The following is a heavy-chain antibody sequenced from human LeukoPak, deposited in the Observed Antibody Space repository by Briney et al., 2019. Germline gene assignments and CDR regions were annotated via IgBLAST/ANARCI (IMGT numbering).Heavy chain of an antibody. V-gene: IGHV1-69*13. Sequence: ASVKVSCTASGGTFSSYAISWVRQAPGQGLEWMGGIIPIFGTANYAQKFQGRVAITADESTSTAYMELSSLRSEDTAVYYCARGGSGVAFDIWGQGTMVTVSS. CDR1: GGTFSSYA. J-gene: IGHJ3*02. CDR2: IIPIFGTA. D-gene: IGHD6-25*01. CDR3: ARGGSGVAFDI.